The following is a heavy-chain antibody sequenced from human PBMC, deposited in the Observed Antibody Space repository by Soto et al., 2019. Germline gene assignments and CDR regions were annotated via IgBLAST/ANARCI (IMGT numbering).Heavy chain of an antibody. CDR3: ARGESEYSSGYCMDV. D-gene: IGHD6-19*01. CDR2: ISSSSSYI. Sequence: WSLRLWSAASGFTFNSYSMTWCCQAPGKGLEWVSSISSSSSYIYYADSVKGRFTISRDNAKNSLYLQMNSLRAEDTAVYYCARGESEYSSGYCMDVWGQGTTVTVSS. CDR1: GFTFNSYS. V-gene: IGHV3-21*01. J-gene: IGHJ6*02.